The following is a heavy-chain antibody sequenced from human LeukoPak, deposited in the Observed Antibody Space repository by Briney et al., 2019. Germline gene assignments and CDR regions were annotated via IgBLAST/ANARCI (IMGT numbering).Heavy chain of an antibody. V-gene: IGHV3-11*04. Sequence: PGGSLRLSCAASGFTFSDYYMSWIRQAPGKGLEWVSYIISSGSTIYYADSVKGRFTISRDNAKNSLYLQMNSLRAEDTAVYYCASGAAAGTFEDYWGQGTLVTVSS. CDR1: GFTFSDYY. CDR2: IISSGSTI. J-gene: IGHJ4*02. D-gene: IGHD6-13*01. CDR3: ASGAAAGTFEDY.